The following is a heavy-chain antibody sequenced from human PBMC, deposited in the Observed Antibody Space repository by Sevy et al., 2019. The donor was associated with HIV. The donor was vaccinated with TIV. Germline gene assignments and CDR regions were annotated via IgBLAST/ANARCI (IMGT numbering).Heavy chain of an antibody. V-gene: IGHV3-13*01. J-gene: IGHJ6*02. CDR1: GFTFSIYD. Sequence: GGSLRLSCAASGFTFSIYDMHWVRQATGKGLEWVSAINTVGDTYYPGSVKGRFTISRENAKNSLYLQMNSLTTEDTAVYYCARPRANYVDHYFFYAMDVWGQGTTVTVSS. D-gene: IGHD4-17*01. CDR3: ARPRANYVDHYFFYAMDV. CDR2: INTVGDT.